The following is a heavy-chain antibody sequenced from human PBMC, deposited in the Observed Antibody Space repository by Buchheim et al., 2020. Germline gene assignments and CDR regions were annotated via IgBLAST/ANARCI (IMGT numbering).Heavy chain of an antibody. CDR3: ARAKGSADY. J-gene: IGHJ4*02. CDR2: TTFSGGIT. V-gene: IGHV3-23*01. Sequence: EVQLLESGGGLVQPGGSLRLSCAASGFTFDDYSMSWVRQAPGKGLEWVSGTTFSGGITDYADSVKGRFTISRDNSKNTLYLQMNSLRAEDTAVYYCARAKGSADYWGQGTL. CDR1: GFTFDDYS.